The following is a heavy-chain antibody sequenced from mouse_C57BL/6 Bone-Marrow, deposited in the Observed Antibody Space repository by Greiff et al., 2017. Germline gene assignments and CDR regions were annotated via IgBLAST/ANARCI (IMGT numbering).Heavy chain of an antibody. D-gene: IGHD5-1*01. J-gene: IGHJ2*01. CDR3: ARSSTFFYYFDY. V-gene: IGHV1-47*01. CDR2: FHPYNDDT. Sequence: VMLVESGAELVKPGASVKMSCKASGYTFTTYPIEWMKQNHGKSLEWIGNFHPYNDDTKYNEKFKGKATLTVEKSSNTVYLELSRLTSDDSAVYDCARSSTFFYYFDYWGQGTTLTVSA. CDR1: GYTFTTYP.